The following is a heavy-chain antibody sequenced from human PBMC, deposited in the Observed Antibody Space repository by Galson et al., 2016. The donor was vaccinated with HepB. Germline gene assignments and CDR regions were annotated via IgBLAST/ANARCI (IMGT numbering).Heavy chain of an antibody. V-gene: IGHV3-53*01. Sequence: SLRLSCAASGFTISSHYMSWVRQAPGKGLEWVSTIYSDGSTYYADSVKGRFTISRDNSKNTLYLQMNSLRAEDTAVYYCAKAYGSGSSFYYYYGMDVWGQGTTVTVSS. J-gene: IGHJ6*02. CDR2: IYSDGST. CDR1: GFTISSHY. D-gene: IGHD3-10*01. CDR3: AKAYGSGSSFYYYYGMDV.